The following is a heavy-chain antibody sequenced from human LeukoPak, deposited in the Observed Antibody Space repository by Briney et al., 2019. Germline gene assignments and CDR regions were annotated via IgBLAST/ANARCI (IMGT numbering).Heavy chain of an antibody. CDR3: AREDSSSWNLGWFDP. CDR2: INHSGGT. J-gene: IGHJ5*02. CDR1: GGSFSGSY. Sequence: PSETLSLTCGVYGGSFSGSYWSWIRQPPGKGLEWSGEINHSGGTNYNPSLKSRVTISVDTSKNQFSLKLSSVTAADTAVYYCAREDSSSWNLGWFDPWGQGTLVTVSS. V-gene: IGHV4-34*01. D-gene: IGHD6-13*01.